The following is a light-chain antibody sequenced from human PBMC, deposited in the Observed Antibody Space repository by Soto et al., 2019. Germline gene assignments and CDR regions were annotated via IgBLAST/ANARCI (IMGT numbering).Light chain of an antibody. CDR3: QQHGSSIT. CDR2: GAS. CDR1: QSVSSSY. J-gene: IGKJ5*01. Sequence: EIVLTQSPGTLSLSPGERATLSCRASQSVSSSYLAWYQQKPGQAPRLLIYGASGRATGIPDRFSGSGSGTDFTLTISRLEPEDFAVYYCQQHGSSITFGQGTRLEMK. V-gene: IGKV3-20*01.